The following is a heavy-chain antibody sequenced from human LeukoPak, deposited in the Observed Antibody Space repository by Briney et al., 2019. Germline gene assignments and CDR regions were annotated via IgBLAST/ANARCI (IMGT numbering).Heavy chain of an antibody. V-gene: IGHV4-59*02. J-gene: IGHJ4*02. D-gene: IGHD2-21*02. CDR3: ARGRDHPDY. CDR2: IYYSGST. Sequence: EPSETLSLTCTVSGGSVSSYFWSWIRQPPGKGLEWIGYIYYSGSTNYNPSLKSRVTISVDTSKNQFSLKLSSVTPADTAVYYCARGRDHPDYWGQGTLVTVSS. CDR1: GGSVSSYF.